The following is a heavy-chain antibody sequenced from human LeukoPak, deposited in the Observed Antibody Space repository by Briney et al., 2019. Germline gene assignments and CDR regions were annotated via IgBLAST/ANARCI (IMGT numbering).Heavy chain of an antibody. D-gene: IGHD2-2*02. CDR1: GGTFSSYA. CDR2: IIPIFGTA. Sequence: SVKVSCKASGGTFSSYAISWVRQAPGQGLEWMGGIIPIFGTANYAQKFQGRVTITTDESTSTAYVELSSLRSEDTAVYYCASSAETAAIPVPVWFDPWGQGTLVTVSS. J-gene: IGHJ5*02. CDR3: ASSAETAAIPVPVWFDP. V-gene: IGHV1-69*05.